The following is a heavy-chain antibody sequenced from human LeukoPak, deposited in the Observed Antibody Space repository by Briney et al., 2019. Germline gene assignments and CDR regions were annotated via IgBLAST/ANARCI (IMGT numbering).Heavy chain of an antibody. CDR3: ASPFPRTTDINY. CDR2: INPNSGTT. V-gene: IGHV1-2*02. D-gene: IGHD2/OR15-2a*01. Sequence: ASVKVSCKASGYTFTGYGMHWVRQAPGQGLEWMGWINPNSGTTKFAQKFQGRITMSRDTSISTAYMELYRLGSDDTAVYYCASPFPRTTDINYWGQGTPGTVSS. J-gene: IGHJ4*02. CDR1: GYTFTGYG.